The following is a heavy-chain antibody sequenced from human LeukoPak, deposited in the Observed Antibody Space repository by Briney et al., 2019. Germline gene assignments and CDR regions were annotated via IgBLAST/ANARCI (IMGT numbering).Heavy chain of an antibody. J-gene: IGHJ4*02. CDR1: GGTFSSYA. D-gene: IGHD2-2*01. CDR2: IIPIFGTA. CDR3: ARAYCSSTSCYAKDY. Sequence: SVKVSCKASGGTFSSYAISWVRQAPGQGLEWMGGIIPIFGTANYAQKFQGRVTITADESTSTAYMELRSLRSDDTAVYYCARAYCSSTSCYAKDYWGQGTLVTVSS. V-gene: IGHV1-69*13.